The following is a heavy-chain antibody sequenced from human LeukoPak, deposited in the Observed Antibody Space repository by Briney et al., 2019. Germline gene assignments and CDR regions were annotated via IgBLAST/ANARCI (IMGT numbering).Heavy chain of an antibody. D-gene: IGHD2-2*01. CDR2: ISSSSSYI. CDR1: GFTFSSYS. V-gene: IGHV3-21*01. Sequence: GGSLRLSCAASGFTFSSYSMNWVRQAPGKGLEWVSSISSSSSYIYYADSVKGRSTISRDNAKNSLYLQMNSLRAEDTAVYYCASLGYCSSTSCYESPWGQGTLVTVSS. J-gene: IGHJ5*02. CDR3: ASLGYCSSTSCYESP.